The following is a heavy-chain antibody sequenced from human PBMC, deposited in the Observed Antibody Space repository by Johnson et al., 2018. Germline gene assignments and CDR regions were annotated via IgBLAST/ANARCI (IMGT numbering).Heavy chain of an antibody. CDR2: ISWNSGSI. J-gene: IGHJ6*03. CDR3: AKDAAGTRYYYYYYMDV. D-gene: IGHD6-13*01. Sequence: VQLVQSGGGVVQPGRSLRLSCAASGFTFSSYAMHWVRQAPGKGLEWVSGISWNSGSIGYADSVKGRFTISRDNAKNSLYLQMNSLRAEDTALYYCAKDAAGTRYYYYYYMDVWGKGTTVTVSS. CDR1: GFTFSSYA. V-gene: IGHV3-9*01.